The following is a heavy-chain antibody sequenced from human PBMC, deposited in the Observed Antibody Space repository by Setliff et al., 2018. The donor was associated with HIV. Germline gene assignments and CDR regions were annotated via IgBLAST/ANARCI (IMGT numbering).Heavy chain of an antibody. Sequence: GPSVKVSCKASGYTFTGHYLHWVRQAPGQGLEWLGWINRDNGGIDYAQKFQGRVTVTRDTSINTAYMELSSLRYDDTAIYYCARSPDPYSGTTDYWGQGTLVTVSS. CDR1: GYTFTGHY. V-gene: IGHV1-2*02. D-gene: IGHD1-26*01. CDR2: INRDNGGI. J-gene: IGHJ4*02. CDR3: ARSPDPYSGTTDY.